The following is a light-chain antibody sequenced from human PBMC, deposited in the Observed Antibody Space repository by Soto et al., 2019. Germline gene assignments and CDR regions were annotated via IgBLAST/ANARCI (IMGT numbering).Light chain of an antibody. CDR3: QQYGYSFRA. CDR1: QSVSSSY. Sequence: EILLTQSPGTLSLSPGERATLSCRASQSVSSSYLSWYQLKPGQAPRLLIYGASCRATGIPDRFSGSGSGTDFSLTISRLEPEDCAVYYCQQYGYSFRAFGQGTKV. CDR2: GAS. V-gene: IGKV3-20*01. J-gene: IGKJ1*01.